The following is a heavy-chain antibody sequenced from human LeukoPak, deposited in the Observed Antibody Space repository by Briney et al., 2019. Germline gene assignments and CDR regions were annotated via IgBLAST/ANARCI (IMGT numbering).Heavy chain of an antibody. CDR2: IYYSGST. Sequence: SETLSLTCTVSGGSISSYYWSWIRQPPGKGLEWIGYIYYSGSTNYNPSLKSRVTISVDTPKNQFSLKLSSVTAADTAVYYCARAGVGATDDAFDIWGQGTMVTVSP. J-gene: IGHJ3*02. D-gene: IGHD1-26*01. CDR3: ARAGVGATDDAFDI. CDR1: GGSISSYY. V-gene: IGHV4-59*01.